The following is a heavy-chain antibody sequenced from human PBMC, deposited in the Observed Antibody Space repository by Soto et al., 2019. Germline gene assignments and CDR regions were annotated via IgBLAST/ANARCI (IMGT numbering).Heavy chain of an antibody. D-gene: IGHD3-22*01. CDR1: GFTFRNYA. CDR2: ISGSGGST. CDR3: AKDPAYDSSGYEFVGFDY. Sequence: GGSLRLSCVASGFTFRNYAMSWVRQAPGKGLEWVSGISGSGGSTHYTDSVKGRFTISRDNSKNTLYLQMNALRAEDTAVYYCAKDPAYDSSGYEFVGFDYWGQGTLVTVSS. V-gene: IGHV3-23*01. J-gene: IGHJ4*02.